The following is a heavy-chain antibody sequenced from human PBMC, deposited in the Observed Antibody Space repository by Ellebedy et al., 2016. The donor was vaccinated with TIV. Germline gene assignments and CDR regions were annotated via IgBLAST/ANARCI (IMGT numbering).Heavy chain of an antibody. CDR1: GGSISSSSYY. J-gene: IGHJ5*02. V-gene: IGHV4-61*02. CDR3: ARETAPNWFDP. Sequence: SETLSLTXTVSGGSISSSSYYWSWIRQPAGKGLEWIGRIYTSGSTNYNPSLKSRVTMSVDTSKNQFSLKLSSVAAADTAVYYCARETAPNWFDPWGQGTLVTVSS. CDR2: IYTSGST.